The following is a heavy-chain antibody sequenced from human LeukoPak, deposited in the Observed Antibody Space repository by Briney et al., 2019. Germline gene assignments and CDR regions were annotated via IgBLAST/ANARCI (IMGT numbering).Heavy chain of an antibody. CDR1: GYTFTSYA. D-gene: IGHD6-13*01. V-gene: IGHV1-3*01. CDR3: ARTFRLGAAAHLWFDP. CDR2: INAGNGNT. J-gene: IGHJ5*02. Sequence: GASVKASCKASGYTFTSYAMHWVRQAPGQRLEWMGWINAGNGNTKYSQKFQGRVTITRDTSASTAYMELSSLRSEDTAVYYCARTFRLGAAAHLWFDPWGQGTLVTVSS.